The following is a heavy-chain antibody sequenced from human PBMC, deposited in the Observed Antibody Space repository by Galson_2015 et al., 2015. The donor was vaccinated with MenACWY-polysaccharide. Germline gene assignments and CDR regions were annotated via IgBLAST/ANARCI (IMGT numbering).Heavy chain of an antibody. V-gene: IGHV3-7*01. CDR3: ARGPEWAYFDY. J-gene: IGHJ4*02. Sequence: SLRLSCAASGFTFRSYWMSWVRQAPGKGLEWVANIKQDGSDKYYVDSVKGRFTTSRDNARNSLYLQMNSLRAEDTAVYYCARGPEWAYFDYWGQGTLVTVSS. CDR2: IKQDGSDK. CDR1: GFTFRSYW. D-gene: IGHD3-3*01.